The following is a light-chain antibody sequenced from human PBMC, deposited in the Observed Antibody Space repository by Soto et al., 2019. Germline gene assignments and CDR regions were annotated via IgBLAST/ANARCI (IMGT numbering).Light chain of an antibody. Sequence: SYELPQPPSVSVAPGQTARITCGGNNIGSKSVHWSQQKPGQAPVLVVYDDSDRPSGIPERFSGSNSGNTATLTISRVEAGDEADYYCQVWDSSSDHYVFGTGTKVTVL. CDR1: NIGSKS. CDR3: QVWDSSSDHYV. J-gene: IGLJ1*01. CDR2: DDS. V-gene: IGLV3-21*02.